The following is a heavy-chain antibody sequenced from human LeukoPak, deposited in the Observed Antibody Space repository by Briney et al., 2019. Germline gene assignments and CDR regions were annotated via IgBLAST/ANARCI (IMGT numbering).Heavy chain of an antibody. CDR2: MNPNSGNT. V-gene: IGHV1-8*01. D-gene: IGHD3-22*01. Sequence: GASVKVSCKASGYTFTSYDINWVRQATGQGLEWMGWMNPNSGNTGYAQKFQGRVTMTRNTSISTAYMELSSLRSEDTAVCYCARGRDNAEYYYDSSGYYYSDAFDIWGQGTMVTVSS. CDR1: GYTFTSYD. J-gene: IGHJ3*02. CDR3: ARGRDNAEYYYDSSGYYYSDAFDI.